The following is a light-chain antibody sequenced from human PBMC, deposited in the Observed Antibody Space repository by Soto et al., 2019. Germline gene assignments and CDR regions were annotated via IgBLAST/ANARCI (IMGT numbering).Light chain of an antibody. CDR3: LLFYGDGVV. Sequence: QAVVTQEPSLTVSPGGTVTLTCASSTGAVTSGYYPNWFQQKPGQPPRALIYSTTYKHSWTPARFSGPLLGGKAALTLSGAQPEDEAEYYCLLFYGDGVVFGGGTKVTVL. CDR2: STT. CDR1: TGAVTSGYY. V-gene: IGLV7-43*01. J-gene: IGLJ2*01.